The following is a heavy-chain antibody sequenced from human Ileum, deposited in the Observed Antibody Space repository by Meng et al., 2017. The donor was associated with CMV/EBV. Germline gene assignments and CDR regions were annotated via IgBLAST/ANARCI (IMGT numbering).Heavy chain of an antibody. CDR2: INRDGSKA. CDR3: ARSTPSGTDSWE. D-gene: IGHD3-10*01. V-gene: IGHV3-74*03. CDR1: GFILSDYW. Sequence: ETLSLTCAASGFILSDYWMHWVRQVPGEGLGWVERINRDGSKAPTTMYADSVKGRFTISRDNARSTLYLQMNSISPDDTGVYFCARSTPSGTDSWEWGQGTLVTVSS. J-gene: IGHJ4*02.